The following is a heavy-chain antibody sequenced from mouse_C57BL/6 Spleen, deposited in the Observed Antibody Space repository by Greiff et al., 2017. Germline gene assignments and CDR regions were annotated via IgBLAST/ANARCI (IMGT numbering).Heavy chain of an antibody. D-gene: IGHD2-1*01. J-gene: IGHJ3*01. CDR3: TRSGNYRFAY. Sequence: VQLQQSGAELVRPGASVTLSCKASGYTFTDYEMHWVKQTPVHSLEWIGAIDPETGGTAYNQKFKGKAILTADKSSSTAYMELRSLTSEDSAVYYCTRSGNYRFAYWGQGTLVTVSA. CDR2: IDPETGGT. CDR1: GYTFTDYE. V-gene: IGHV1-15*01.